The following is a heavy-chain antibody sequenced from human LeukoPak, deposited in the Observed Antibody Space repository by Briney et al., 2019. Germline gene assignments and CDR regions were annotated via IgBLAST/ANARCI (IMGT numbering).Heavy chain of an antibody. J-gene: IGHJ4*02. D-gene: IGHD3-10*01. Sequence: GGSLRLSCAASGFTFSSFAMSWVRQAPGRGLEWVSGNSETGGTTWHADSVKGRLTISRDNSKNTLYLQMNTLRAEDTAIYYCAKDYRGQDSLFDYWGQGTLDIVSS. CDR1: GFTFSSFA. CDR2: NSETGGTT. V-gene: IGHV3-23*01. CDR3: AKDYRGQDSLFDY.